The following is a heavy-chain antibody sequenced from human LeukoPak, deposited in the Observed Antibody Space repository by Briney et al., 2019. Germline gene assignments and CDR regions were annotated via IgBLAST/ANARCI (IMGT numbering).Heavy chain of an antibody. CDR3: ARHWGMARYYYDSSGYYDPHDAFDI. CDR2: IYPGDSDT. V-gene: IGHV5-51*01. D-gene: IGHD3-22*01. Sequence: GESLKISCKGSGYSFTSYWIGWVRQMPGKGLEWMGIIYPGDSDTRYSPSFQGQVTISADKSISTAYLQWSSLKASDTAMYYCARHWGMARYYYDSSGYYDPHDAFDIWGQGTMVTVSS. J-gene: IGHJ3*02. CDR1: GYSFTSYW.